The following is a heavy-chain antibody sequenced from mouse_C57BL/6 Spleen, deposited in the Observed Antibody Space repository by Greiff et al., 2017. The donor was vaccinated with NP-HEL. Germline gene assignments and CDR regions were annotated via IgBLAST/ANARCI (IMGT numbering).Heavy chain of an antibody. V-gene: IGHV1-81*01. Sequence: QVQLQQSGAELARPGASVKLSCKASGYTFTSYGISWVKQRTGQGLEWIGEIYPRSGNTYYNEKFKGKATLTADKSSSTAYMELRSLTSEDSAVYFCARERDTPEGAGFDYWGQGTTLTVSS. J-gene: IGHJ2*01. CDR1: GYTFTSYG. CDR2: IYPRSGNT. CDR3: ARERDTPEGAGFDY. D-gene: IGHD6-1*01.